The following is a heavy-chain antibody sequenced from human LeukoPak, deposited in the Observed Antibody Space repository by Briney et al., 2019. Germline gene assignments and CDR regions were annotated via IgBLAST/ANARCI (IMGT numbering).Heavy chain of an antibody. CDR2: ISGRGGSP. CDR3: ARTVVPAAMGLVYYYHYMDV. Sequence: RGSLRLSSADSGFTLSGYAMSAGRPTPGKGLGRGSAISGRGGSPYSADAVKGRSTISRDNSKNTLYLQMNSMSAKDTAGYYCARTVVPAAMGLVYYYHYMDVWGKGTTVTVS. V-gene: IGHV3-23*01. CDR1: GFTLSGYA. D-gene: IGHD2-2*01. J-gene: IGHJ6*03.